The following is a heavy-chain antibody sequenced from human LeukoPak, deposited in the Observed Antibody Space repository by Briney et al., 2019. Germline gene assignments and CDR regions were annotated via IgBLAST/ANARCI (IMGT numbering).Heavy chain of an antibody. D-gene: IGHD3-22*01. CDR1: GFTFSSYA. J-gene: IGHJ4*02. CDR3: AKDYYDSSGYYFDY. V-gene: IGHV3-23*01. Sequence: GESLKISCAASGFTFSSYAMSWVRQAPGKGLEWVSAISGSGGSTYYADSVKGRFTISRDNSKNTLYLQMNSLRAEDTAVHYCAKDYYDSSGYYFDYWGQGTLVTVSS. CDR2: ISGSGGST.